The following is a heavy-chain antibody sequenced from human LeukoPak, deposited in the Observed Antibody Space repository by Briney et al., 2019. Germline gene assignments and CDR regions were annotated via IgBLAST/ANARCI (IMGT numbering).Heavy chain of an antibody. Sequence: NPSETLSLTCTVSGGSISSYYWSWIRQPPGKGLEWIGYIYYTGATYYNPSLESRVTISIDTSKRQLSLELRSVTAADSAVYFCARDRRESSKPNDAFDIWGQGTMVTVSA. CDR1: GGSISSYY. CDR2: IYYTGAT. D-gene: IGHD4-11*01. CDR3: ARDRRESSKPNDAFDI. V-gene: IGHV4-59*01. J-gene: IGHJ3*02.